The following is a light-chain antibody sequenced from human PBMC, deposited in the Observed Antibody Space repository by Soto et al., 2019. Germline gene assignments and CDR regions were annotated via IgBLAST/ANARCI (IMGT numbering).Light chain of an antibody. CDR2: LGS. V-gene: IGKV2-28*01. CDR1: QSLLHSNGYNY. CDR3: MKALQTPIN. Sequence: DIVMTQSPLSLPVTPVEPASISCRSSQSLLHSNGYNYLDWYLQKPGQSPQLLIYLGSNRSSGVPDRFSGSGSGTDFTLKISRVEAEDVGVYYCMKALQTPINFGQGTRLEIK. J-gene: IGKJ5*01.